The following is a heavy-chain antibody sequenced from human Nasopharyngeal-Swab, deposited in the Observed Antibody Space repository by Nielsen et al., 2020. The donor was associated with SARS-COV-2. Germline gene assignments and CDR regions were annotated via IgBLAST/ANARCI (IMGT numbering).Heavy chain of an antibody. D-gene: IGHD6-19*01. Sequence: GGSLRLSCAASGFTFSSYEMNWVRQAPGKGLEWVSYISSSGSTIYYADSVKDRFTISRDNAKNSLYLQMNSLRAEDTAVYYCARDLYRQQWPLYNYYGMDVWGQGTTVTVSS. V-gene: IGHV3-48*03. CDR1: GFTFSSYE. CDR2: ISSSGSTI. CDR3: ARDLYRQQWPLYNYYGMDV. J-gene: IGHJ6*02.